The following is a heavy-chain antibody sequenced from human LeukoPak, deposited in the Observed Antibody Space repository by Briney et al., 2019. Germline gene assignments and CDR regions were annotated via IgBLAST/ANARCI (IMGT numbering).Heavy chain of an antibody. V-gene: IGHV1-2*02. CDR3: ARDPLWTGGHQLLSSPYDWFDP. D-gene: IGHD2-2*01. CDR1: GYTFTGYY. J-gene: IGHJ5*02. CDR2: INPNSGGT. Sequence: ASVKVSCKASGYTFTGYYMHWVRQAPGQGLEWMGWINPNSGGTNYAQKFQGRVTMTRDTSISTAYMELSRLRSDDTAVYYCARDPLWTGGHQLLSSPYDWFDPWGQGTLVTVSS.